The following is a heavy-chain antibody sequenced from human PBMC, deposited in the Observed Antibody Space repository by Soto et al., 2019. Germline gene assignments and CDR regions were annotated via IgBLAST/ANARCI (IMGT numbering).Heavy chain of an antibody. CDR3: ARRPGSSWYEGNWFDP. V-gene: IGHV4-59*08. Sequence: PSETLSLTCTVSGGSISSYYWSWIRQPPGKGLEWIGYIYFRGSTNYNPSLKSRVTISVDTSKNQFSLKLTSVTAADTAVYYCARRPGSSWYEGNWFDPWGQGTLVTVSS. D-gene: IGHD6-13*01. CDR2: IYFRGST. J-gene: IGHJ5*02. CDR1: GGSISSYY.